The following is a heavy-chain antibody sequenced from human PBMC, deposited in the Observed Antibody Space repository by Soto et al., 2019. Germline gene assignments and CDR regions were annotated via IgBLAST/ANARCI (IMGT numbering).Heavy chain of an antibody. CDR1: GFTFSSYG. CDR3: ARAEQLVRDAFDI. CDR2: IWYDGSNK. J-gene: IGHJ3*02. V-gene: IGHV3-33*01. Sequence: PGGSLRLSCAASGFTFSSYGMHWVRQAPGKGLEWVAVIWYDGSNKYYADSVKGRFTISRDNSKNTLYLQMNSLRAEDTAVYYCARAEQLVRDAFDIWGPGTMVTVSS. D-gene: IGHD6-6*01.